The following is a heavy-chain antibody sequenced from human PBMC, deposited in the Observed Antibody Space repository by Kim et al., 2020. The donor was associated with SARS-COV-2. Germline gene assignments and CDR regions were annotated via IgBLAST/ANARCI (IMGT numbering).Heavy chain of an antibody. V-gene: IGHV3-15*01. J-gene: IGHJ6*02. Sequence: GGSLRLSCAASGFTFSNAWMSWVRQAPGNGLEWVGRIKSKTDGGTTDYAAPVKGRFTISRDDSKNTLYLQMNSLKTEDTAVYYCTTDWQSKEWVYYYYGMDVWGQGTTVTVSS. CDR1: GFTFSNAW. CDR3: TTDWQSKEWVYYYYGMDV. CDR2: IKSKTDGGTT. D-gene: IGHD3-3*01.